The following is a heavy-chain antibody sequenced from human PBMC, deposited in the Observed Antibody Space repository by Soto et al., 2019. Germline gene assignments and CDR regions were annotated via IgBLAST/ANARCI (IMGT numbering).Heavy chain of an antibody. CDR3: ARRIAARLTYDYYYHSSVDV. D-gene: IGHD6-6*01. Sequence: SETLSLTCTVSGGSISGGAYYWSWIRQHPGKGLEWIGYIYNSGIINYNPSLKSRVSISVDTSETQFSLKLSSVTAADTAVYYCARRIAARLTYDYYYHSSVDVWGQGTTVTVSS. V-gene: IGHV4-31*03. J-gene: IGHJ6*02. CDR2: IYNSGII. CDR1: GGSISGGAYY.